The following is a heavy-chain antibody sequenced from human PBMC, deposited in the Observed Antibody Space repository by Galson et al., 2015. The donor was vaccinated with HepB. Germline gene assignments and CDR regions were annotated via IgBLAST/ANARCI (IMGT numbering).Heavy chain of an antibody. J-gene: IGHJ4*02. D-gene: IGHD3-9*01. CDR2: IIPIFGTA. CDR3: ARAELRYFDWLLYRNFFDY. V-gene: IGHV1-69*13. CDR1: GGTFSSYA. Sequence: SVKVSCKASGGTFSSYAISWVRQAPGQGLEWMGGIIPIFGTANYAQKFQGRVTITADESTSTAYMELSSLRSEDTAVYYCARAELRYFDWLLYRNFFDYWGQGTLVTVSS.